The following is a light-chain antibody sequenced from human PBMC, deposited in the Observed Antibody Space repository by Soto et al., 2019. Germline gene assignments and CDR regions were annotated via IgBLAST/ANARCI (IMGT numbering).Light chain of an antibody. J-gene: IGLJ1*01. CDR3: SSYTSSSHYV. CDR1: SSDVGAYNY. CDR2: DVS. Sequence: QSVLTQPASVSGSPGQSITISCTGTSSDVGAYNYVSWYQQHPGKAPKLMIYDVSNRPSGVSNRFSGSKSGNTASLTISGLQAEDEADYYCSSYTSSSHYVFGTGTKVTV. V-gene: IGLV2-14*01.